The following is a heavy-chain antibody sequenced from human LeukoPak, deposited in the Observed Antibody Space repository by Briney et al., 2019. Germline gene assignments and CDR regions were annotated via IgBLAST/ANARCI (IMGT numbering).Heavy chain of an antibody. J-gene: IGHJ4*02. CDR1: EYIFTDYY. CDR3: ARGASLTYYYDTCGYYFFDY. V-gene: IGHV1-2*02. Sequence: ASVKVSCKTSEYIFTDYYIHWVRQAPGQGLEWMGWINPKSGATKYGQKFQRRVTINRDKPITTTYMELRSLKSDDTAVYFCARGASLTYYYDTCGYYFFDYWGQGSLVTVSS. CDR2: INPKSGAT. D-gene: IGHD3-22*01.